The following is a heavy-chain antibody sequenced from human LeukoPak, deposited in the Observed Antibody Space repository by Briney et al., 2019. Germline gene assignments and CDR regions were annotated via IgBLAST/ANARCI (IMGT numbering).Heavy chain of an antibody. CDR3: ARFCDHWSPRNGLQIDY. Sequence: SETLSLTCTVSGGSISSYYWSWIRQPPGKGLEWIGYIYYSGSTNYNPSLKSRVTISVDTSKNQFSLKLSSVTAADTAVYYCARFCDHWSPRNGLQIDYWGQGTLVTVSS. CDR1: GGSISSYY. CDR2: IYYSGST. V-gene: IGHV4-59*08. D-gene: IGHD5-24*01. J-gene: IGHJ4*02.